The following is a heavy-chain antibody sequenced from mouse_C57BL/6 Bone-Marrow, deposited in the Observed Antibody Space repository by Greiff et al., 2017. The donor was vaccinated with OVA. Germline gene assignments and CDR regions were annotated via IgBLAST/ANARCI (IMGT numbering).Heavy chain of an antibody. CDR2: INPSTGGT. CDR1: GYSFTGYY. V-gene: IGHV1-42*01. J-gene: IGHJ4*01. CDR3: ARRGDGYYYDY. Sequence: EVQLKESGPELVKPGASVKISCKASGYSFTGYYMNWVKQSPEKSLEWIGEINPSTGGTTYNQKFKAKATLTVDKSSSTAYMQLKSLTSEDSAVYYCARRGDGYYYDYWGQGTSVTVSS. D-gene: IGHD2-3*01.